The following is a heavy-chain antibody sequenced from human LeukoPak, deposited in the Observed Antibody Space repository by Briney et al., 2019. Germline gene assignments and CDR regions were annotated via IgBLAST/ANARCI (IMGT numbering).Heavy chain of an antibody. V-gene: IGHV3-23*01. D-gene: IGHD6-6*01. CDR3: AKARQLELYFEY. CDR2: ISGSGGSP. J-gene: IGHJ4*02. Sequence: GGSLRLPCAGSGFPFSSYAMSWVRPAPGKGLEWVSAISGSGGSPYYADSVKGRFTISRDNSKNTLYLQMSSLGAEDTAVYYCAKARQLELYFEYWGQGNLVTVSS. CDR1: GFPFSSYA.